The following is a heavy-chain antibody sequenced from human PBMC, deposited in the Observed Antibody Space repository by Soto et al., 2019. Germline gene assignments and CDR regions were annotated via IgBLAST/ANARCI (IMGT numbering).Heavy chain of an antibody. V-gene: IGHV3-30-3*01. J-gene: IGHJ5*02. CDR1: VCTVSRYA. Sequence: LXLSWAESVCTVSRYAMHWVRQAPGKGLEWVAVISYDGSNKYYADSVKGRFTISRDNSKNTLYLQMNSLRAEDTAVYYCARDQVGATTYNWFDPWGQGTLVTVSS. CDR2: ISYDGSNK. CDR3: ARDQVGATTYNWFDP. D-gene: IGHD1-26*01.